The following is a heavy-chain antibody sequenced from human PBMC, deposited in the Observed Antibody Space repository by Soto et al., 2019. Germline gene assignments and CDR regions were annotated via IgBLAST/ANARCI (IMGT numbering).Heavy chain of an antibody. CDR3: VRCPRSVGGSYRPDY. V-gene: IGHV3-74*01. J-gene: IGHJ4*02. D-gene: IGHD3-16*02. Sequence: QPGGSLRLSCAASGFTFSSYWMHWVRQVPEKGLVWVSRINSDGSITNYADAVKGRFTISRDNVKNTLYLQMNSLRAEDTAVYYCVRCPRSVGGSYRPDYWGQGTLVTVSS. CDR2: INSDGSIT. CDR1: GFTFSSYW.